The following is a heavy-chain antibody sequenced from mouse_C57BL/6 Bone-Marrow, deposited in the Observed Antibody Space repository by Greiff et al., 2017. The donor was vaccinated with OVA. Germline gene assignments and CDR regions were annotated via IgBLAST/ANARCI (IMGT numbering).Heavy chain of an antibody. D-gene: IGHD3-2*02. CDR2: IDPSDSYT. V-gene: IGHV1-59*01. J-gene: IGHJ4*01. CDR1: GYTFTSYW. Sequence: QVQLQQPGAELVRPGTSVKLSCKASGYTFTSYWMHWVKQRPGQGLEWIGVIDPSDSYTNYNQKFKGKATLTVDTSSSTAYLQLSSLTSEDSAVYDCARSGDGYYYAMDYWGQGTSVTVSS. CDR3: ARSGDGYYYAMDY.